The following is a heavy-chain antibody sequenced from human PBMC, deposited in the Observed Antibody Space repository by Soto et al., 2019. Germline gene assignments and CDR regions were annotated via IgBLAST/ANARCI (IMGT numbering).Heavy chain of an antibody. V-gene: IGHV3-15*01. CDR1: GFTFSNAW. J-gene: IGHJ4*02. CDR2: IKSKTDGGTT. Sequence: EVQLLESGGGLVQPGGSLRLSCAASGFTFSNAWMSWVRQAPGKGLEWVGRIKSKTDGGTTDYAAPVKGRFTISRDDSKNTLYLQMNSLKTEDTAVYYCTTAATYYDILTGYYYFDYWGQGTLVTVSS. D-gene: IGHD3-9*01. CDR3: TTAATYYDILTGYYYFDY.